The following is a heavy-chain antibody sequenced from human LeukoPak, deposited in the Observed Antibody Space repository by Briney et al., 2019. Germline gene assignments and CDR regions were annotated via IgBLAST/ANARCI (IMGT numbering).Heavy chain of an antibody. CDR1: GYTFTDYH. J-gene: IGHJ4*02. CDR3: ARSLGGSGSYVVGY. V-gene: IGHV1-2*05. D-gene: IGHD3-10*01. Sequence: GASVKVSCKASGYTFTDYHIHWVRQAPGQGLEWMGRINPNGGGTNYAQQFQGRVTMTRDTSISTAYMELNRLTSDDTVVYYCARSLGGSGSYVVGYWGQGTQVTVSS. CDR2: INPNGGGT.